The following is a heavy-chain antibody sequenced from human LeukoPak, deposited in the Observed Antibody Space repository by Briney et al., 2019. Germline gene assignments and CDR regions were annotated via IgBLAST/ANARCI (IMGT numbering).Heavy chain of an antibody. J-gene: IGHJ4*02. D-gene: IGHD4-17*01. CDR1: GFTFSTYG. CDR3: ARSGDYVAYYFDY. CDR2: ISSNGGST. V-gene: IGHV3-64*02. Sequence: GGSLRLSCAASGFTFSTYGMHWDRQAPGKGLEYVSAISSNGGSTYYADSVKGRFTISRDNSKNTLYLQMGSLRTEDMAVYYCARSGDYVAYYFDYWGQGTLVTVSS.